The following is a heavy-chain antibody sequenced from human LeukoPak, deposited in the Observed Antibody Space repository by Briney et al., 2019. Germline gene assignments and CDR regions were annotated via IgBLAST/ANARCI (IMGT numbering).Heavy chain of an antibody. CDR1: GFTFSDYY. CDR3: AKGPVGATLVYYYGMDV. CDR2: ISGDGGST. V-gene: IGHV3-43*02. D-gene: IGHD1-26*01. J-gene: IGHJ6*02. Sequence: GGSLRLSCAASGFTFSDYYMSWIRQAPGKGLEWVSLISGDGGSTYYADSVKGRFTISRDNSKNSLYLQMNSLRTEDTALYYCAKGPVGATLVYYYGMDVWGQGTTVTVSS.